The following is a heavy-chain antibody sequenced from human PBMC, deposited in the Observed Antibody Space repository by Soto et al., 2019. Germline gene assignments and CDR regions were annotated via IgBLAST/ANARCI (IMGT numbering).Heavy chain of an antibody. V-gene: IGHV3-30*18. J-gene: IGHJ4*02. CDR3: AKDRDLAD. CDR2: MSSDGIKK. Sequence: QVQLVESGGGVVQPGTSLRLACAASGFIFSDYGMHWVRQAPGKGLEWVAVMSSDGIKKYYADSVKGRFTISRDNSKDTLHLQSNSLRAEDTAVYYCAKDRDLADWGQGSLVTVS. D-gene: IGHD3-3*02. CDR1: GFIFSDYG.